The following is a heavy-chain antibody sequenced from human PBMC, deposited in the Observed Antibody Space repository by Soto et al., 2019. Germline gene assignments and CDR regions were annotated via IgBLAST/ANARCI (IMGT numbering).Heavy chain of an antibody. Sequence: QVQLVQYGAEVKKPGASVKVSCKASGYTFSDYYVHWVRQAPGKGLEWMGWINPYSCATNYAQKFQEWVTMTGVASVSTACLELTTLVPDDTAVYYCARARANVAPNWFDPWGEGTLVTVSS. D-gene: IGHD5-12*01. CDR1: GYTFSDYY. CDR2: INPYSCAT. J-gene: IGHJ5*02. CDR3: ARARANVAPNWFDP. V-gene: IGHV1-2*04.